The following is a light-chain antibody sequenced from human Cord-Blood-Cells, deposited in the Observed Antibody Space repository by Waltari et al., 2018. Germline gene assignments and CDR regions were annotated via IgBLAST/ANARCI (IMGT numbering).Light chain of an antibody. CDR1: SSNIGSNY. V-gene: IGLV1-47*01. J-gene: IGLJ3*02. Sequence: QSVLTQPPSASGTPGQRATISCSGSSSNIGSNYVYWYQTHPGTAPKLLIYMKNQRPSGVPVLFSGSKCGSSASLAISGLRSEDEADDYCAAWDDSLWVFSGGTKLTVL. CDR2: MKN. CDR3: AAWDDSLWV.